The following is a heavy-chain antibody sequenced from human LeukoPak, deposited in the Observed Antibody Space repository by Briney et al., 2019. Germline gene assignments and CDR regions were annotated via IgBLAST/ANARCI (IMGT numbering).Heavy chain of an antibody. J-gene: IGHJ3*02. Sequence: RPSETLSLACTVSGGSISSYYWSWIRQPPGKGLEWIGYIYYSGNTNYNPSLKSRVTISVDTSKNQFSLKLSSVTAADTAVYYCARDRSGYDAGAFDIWGQGTMVTVSS. D-gene: IGHD5-12*01. CDR1: GGSISSYY. CDR3: ARDRSGYDAGAFDI. V-gene: IGHV4-59*01. CDR2: IYYSGNT.